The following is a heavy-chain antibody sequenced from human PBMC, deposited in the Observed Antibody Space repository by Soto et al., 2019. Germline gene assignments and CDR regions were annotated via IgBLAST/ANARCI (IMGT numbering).Heavy chain of an antibody. CDR3: ARGDYYDSSGPFSDAFDI. CDR2: IKEDGSQK. D-gene: IGHD3-22*01. Sequence: EVQLVESGGGLVQPGGSLRLSCAASGFTFSRYWMSWVRQAPGKGLEWVANIKEDGSQKWYVDSVKGRFTISRDNGKNSLYLQINSLRAEDTAVYYCARGDYYDSSGPFSDAFDIWGQGTMVTVSS. CDR1: GFTFSRYW. V-gene: IGHV3-7*04. J-gene: IGHJ3*02.